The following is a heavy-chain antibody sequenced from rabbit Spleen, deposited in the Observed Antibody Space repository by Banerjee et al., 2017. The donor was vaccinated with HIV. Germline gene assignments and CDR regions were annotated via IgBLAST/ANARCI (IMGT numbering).Heavy chain of an antibody. V-gene: IGHV1S47*01. D-gene: IGHD1-1*01. CDR1: GFSFSSNY. CDR2: IYNGDGTT. J-gene: IGHJ3*01. CDR3: ARDLAAVIGWNFGF. Sequence: EESGGDLVKPGASLTLTCTASGFSFSSNYWICWVRQAPGKGPEWIACIYNGDGTTYYARWVNGRFTISKSTSLNTVTLQMTSLTAADTATYFCARDLAAVIGWNFGFWGPGTLVTVS.